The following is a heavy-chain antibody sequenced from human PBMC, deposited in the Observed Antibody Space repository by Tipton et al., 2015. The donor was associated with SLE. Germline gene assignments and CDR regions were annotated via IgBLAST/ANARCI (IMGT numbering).Heavy chain of an antibody. D-gene: IGHD6-19*01. Sequence: SLRLSCAASGFTFSSYAMSWVRQAPGKGLEWVSAISGSGGSTYYADSVKGRFTISRDNSKNTLYLQMNSLRAEDTAVCYCAKGSVAGTWYFDLWGRGTLVTVSS. J-gene: IGHJ2*01. CDR2: ISGSGGST. CDR1: GFTFSSYA. V-gene: IGHV3-23*01. CDR3: AKGSVAGTWYFDL.